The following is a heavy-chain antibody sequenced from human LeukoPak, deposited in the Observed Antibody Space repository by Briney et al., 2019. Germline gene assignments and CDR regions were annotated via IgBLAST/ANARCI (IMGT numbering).Heavy chain of an antibody. V-gene: IGHV3-23*01. CDR3: ARGKYNSGSTANFDY. D-gene: IGHD1-1*01. CDR2: LSGSGGST. Sequence: PGGSLRLSCAASGFTFSNYAMTWVRQAPGKGREGVSSLSGSGGSTYYADSVKGRFTISRDNSQNTLDLQMNSLRAEDTAVYYCARGKYNSGSTANFDYWGQGTLVTVSS. J-gene: IGHJ4*02. CDR1: GFTFSNYA.